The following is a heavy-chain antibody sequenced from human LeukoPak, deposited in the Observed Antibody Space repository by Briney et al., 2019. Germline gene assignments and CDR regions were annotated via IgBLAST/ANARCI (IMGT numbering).Heavy chain of an antibody. V-gene: IGHV4-59*10. CDR3: AREAGYQLLFYWFDP. Sequence: SETLSLTCAVYGGSFSGYYWSWIRQPAGKGLEWIGRIYTSGSTNYNPSLKSRVTMSVDTSKNQFSLKLSSVTAADTAVYYCAREAGYQLLFYWFDPWGQGTLVTVSS. J-gene: IGHJ5*02. CDR1: GGSFSGYY. CDR2: IYTSGST. D-gene: IGHD2-2*01.